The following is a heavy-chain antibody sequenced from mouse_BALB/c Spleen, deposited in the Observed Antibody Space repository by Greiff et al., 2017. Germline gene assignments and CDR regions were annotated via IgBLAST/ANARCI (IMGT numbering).Heavy chain of an antibody. Sequence: QVQLQQSGAELMKPGASVKISCKATGYTFSSYWIEWVKQRPGHGLEWIGEILPGSGSTNYNEKFKGKATFTADTSSNTAYMQLSSLTSEDSAVYYCARYNYGSSLPYAMDYWGQGTSVTDSS. CDR3: ARYNYGSSLPYAMDY. V-gene: IGHV1-9*01. CDR1: GYTFSSYW. J-gene: IGHJ4*01. D-gene: IGHD1-1*01. CDR2: ILPGSGST.